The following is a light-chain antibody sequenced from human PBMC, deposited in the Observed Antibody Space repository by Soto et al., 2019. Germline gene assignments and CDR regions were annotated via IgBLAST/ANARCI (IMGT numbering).Light chain of an antibody. Sequence: QSALTQPRSVSGSPGQSVTISCTGTSSDVGGYDYVSWYQQHPGKAPKLMIYDVTKRPSGVPDRFSGSKSGNTASLTISGLRAEDEADYYCCSYAGTYIVVFGTGTKVTVL. CDR2: DVT. CDR3: CSYAGTYIVV. V-gene: IGLV2-11*01. J-gene: IGLJ1*01. CDR1: SSDVGGYDY.